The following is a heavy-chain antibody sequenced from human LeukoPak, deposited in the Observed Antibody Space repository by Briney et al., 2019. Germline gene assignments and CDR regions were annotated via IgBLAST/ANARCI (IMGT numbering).Heavy chain of an antibody. V-gene: IGHV4-4*07. Sequence: SETLSLPCTVSGDSISSYYWIWIRQPAGKGLEWIGRIYTSGSTNYNPSLKSRVTMSVGTSKNQFSLKLSSVTAADTAVYYCARDARQDWYFDLWGRGTLVTVSS. CDR3: ARDARQDWYFDL. CDR1: GDSISSYY. J-gene: IGHJ2*01. CDR2: IYTSGST.